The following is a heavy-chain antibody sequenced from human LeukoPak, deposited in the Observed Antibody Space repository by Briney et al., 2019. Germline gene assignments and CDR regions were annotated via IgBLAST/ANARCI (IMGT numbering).Heavy chain of an antibody. CDR3: ATVFRFTHYFDY. J-gene: IGHJ4*02. CDR1: GYTLTELS. CDR2: FDPEDGET. Sequence: GASVKVSCKVSGYTLTELSMHWVRQAPGKGLEWMGGFDPEDGETIYAQKFQGRVTMTEDTSTDTAYMELSSLRSEDTAVYYCATVFRFTHYFDYWGQGTLVTVSS. D-gene: IGHD3-3*01. V-gene: IGHV1-24*01.